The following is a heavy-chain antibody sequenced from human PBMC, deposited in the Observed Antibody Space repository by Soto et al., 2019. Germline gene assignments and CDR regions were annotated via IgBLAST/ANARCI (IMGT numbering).Heavy chain of an antibody. CDR2: ISSSGSTI. J-gene: IGHJ6*02. Sequence: QVQLVESGGGLVKPGGSLRLSCEASGFTFSDYYMSWIRQAPGKGLEWVSYISSSGSTIYYADSVKGRFTISRDNAKDSLYLQMNSLRAEDTAVYYCVRDYSSSRYYGMDVWGQGTTVTVSS. D-gene: IGHD6-6*01. CDR1: GFTFSDYY. CDR3: VRDYSSSRYYGMDV. V-gene: IGHV3-11*01.